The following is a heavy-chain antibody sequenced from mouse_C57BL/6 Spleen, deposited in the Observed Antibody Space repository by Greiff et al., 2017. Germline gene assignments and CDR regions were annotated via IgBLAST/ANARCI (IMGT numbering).Heavy chain of an antibody. CDR3: ARGGDDDVDLDY. CDR1: GLNIKDYY. J-gene: IGHJ2*01. Sequence: VQLQQSGAELVKPGAPVKLSCTASGLNIKDYYMPWVKQRTEQGLEWFGRFDPVDGETKYAPKFQGKATITADTSSNAAYLQLSSLTSEDAAVYYCARGGDDDVDLDYWGQGTTVTVSS. CDR2: FDPVDGET. D-gene: IGHD2-4*01. V-gene: IGHV14-2*01.